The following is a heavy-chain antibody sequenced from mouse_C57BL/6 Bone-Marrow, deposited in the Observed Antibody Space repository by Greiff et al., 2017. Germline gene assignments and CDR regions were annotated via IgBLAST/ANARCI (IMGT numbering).Heavy chain of an antibody. J-gene: IGHJ3*01. CDR1: GYSFTGYY. CDR3: ASYSSWFAY. D-gene: IGHD2-12*01. CDR2: INPSTGGT. V-gene: IGHV1-42*01. Sequence: EVKLQESGPELVKPGASVKISCKASGYSFTGYYMNWVKQSPEKSLEWIGEINPSTGGTTYNQKFKAKATLTVDKSSSTAYMQLKSLTSEDSAVYYCASYSSWFAYWGQGTLVTVSA.